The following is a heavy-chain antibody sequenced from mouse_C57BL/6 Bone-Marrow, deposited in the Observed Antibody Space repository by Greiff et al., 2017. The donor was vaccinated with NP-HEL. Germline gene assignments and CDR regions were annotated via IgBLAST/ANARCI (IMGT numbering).Heavy chain of an antibody. CDR2: IYPGDGDT. D-gene: IGHD1-1*01. Sequence: QVQLQQSGPELVKPGASVKISCKASGYAFSSSWMNWVKQRPGKGLEWIGRIYPGDGDTNYNGKFKGKATLTADKSPSTAYMQLSSLTSEDSAVYFCAITFITTVVATPYFDYWGQGTTLTVSS. V-gene: IGHV1-82*01. J-gene: IGHJ2*01. CDR3: AITFITTVVATPYFDY. CDR1: GYAFSSSW.